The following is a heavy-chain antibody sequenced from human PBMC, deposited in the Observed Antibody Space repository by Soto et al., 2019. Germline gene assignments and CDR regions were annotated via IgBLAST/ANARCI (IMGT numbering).Heavy chain of an antibody. CDR3: ARHVPLFIAAAGKDQFDY. V-gene: IGHV4-39*01. Sequence: QLQLQESGPGLVKPSETLSLTCTVSGGSISIISYYWGWIRQPPGKGLKWIGSIYYSGSTYYNPSLKSRVTISIDTSKNQFSLKLSSVTAADTAVYYCARHVPLFIAAAGKDQFDYWGQGTLVTVSS. J-gene: IGHJ4*02. CDR2: IYYSGST. D-gene: IGHD6-13*01. CDR1: GGSISIISYY.